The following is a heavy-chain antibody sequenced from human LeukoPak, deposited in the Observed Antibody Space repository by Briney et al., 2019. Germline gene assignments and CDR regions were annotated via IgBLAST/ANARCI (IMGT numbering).Heavy chain of an antibody. D-gene: IGHD3-9*01. CDR1: GGSISSYY. Sequence: SETLSLTCTVSGGSISSYYWSWIRQPPGKGLEWIGYIYSSGSTNYNPSLKSRVTISIVASKNQFSLKLSSVTAADTAVYYCARLTDLTGSKHSYVDVWGKGTTVTVSS. J-gene: IGHJ6*03. CDR2: IYSSGST. V-gene: IGHV4-4*09. CDR3: ARLTDLTGSKHSYVDV.